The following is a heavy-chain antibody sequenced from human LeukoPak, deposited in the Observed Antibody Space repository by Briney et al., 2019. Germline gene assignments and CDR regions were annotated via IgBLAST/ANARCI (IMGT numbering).Heavy chain of an antibody. CDR1: GFTFDDYA. V-gene: IGHV3-9*01. D-gene: IGHD3-10*01. CDR2: ISWNSGSM. CDR3: AREHYYYGSGSYYHPYYYYYYMDV. J-gene: IGHJ6*03. Sequence: QPGRSLRLSCAASGFTFDDYAMHWVRQAPGKGLEWVSGISWNSGSMGYADSVKGRFTISRDNAKNSLYLQMNSLRAEDTALYYCAREHYYYGSGSYYHPYYYYYYMDVWGKGTTVTISS.